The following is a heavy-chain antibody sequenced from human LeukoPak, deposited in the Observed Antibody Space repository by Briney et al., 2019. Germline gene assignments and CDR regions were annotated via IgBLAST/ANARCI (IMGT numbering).Heavy chain of an antibody. V-gene: IGHV3-23*01. Sequence: GGSLRLSCAASGFTFSSYAMSWVRQAPGKGLEWVSGISGSGGSTYYADSVKGRFTISRDNSKNTLYLQMNSLRAGDTAVYYCAGGAVDNWNSGKLIDYWGQGTLVTVSS. CDR2: ISGSGGST. J-gene: IGHJ4*02. CDR1: GFTFSSYA. CDR3: AGGAVDNWNSGKLIDY. D-gene: IGHD1-7*01.